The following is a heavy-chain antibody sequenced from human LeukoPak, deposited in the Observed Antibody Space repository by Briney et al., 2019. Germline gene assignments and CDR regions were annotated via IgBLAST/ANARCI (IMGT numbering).Heavy chain of an antibody. Sequence: GGSLRLSCAASGFTFNSYHMNWVRQAPGKGLEWVSSITSSSSYTYYAESVKGRFTISRDHAENSLYLQMNSLRAEDTAVYYCARDPYFGELSPHVYYWYMDVWGKGTTVTISS. CDR3: ARDPYFGELSPHVYYWYMDV. CDR1: GFTFNSYH. J-gene: IGHJ6*03. CDR2: ITSSSSYT. V-gene: IGHV3-21*01. D-gene: IGHD3-10*01.